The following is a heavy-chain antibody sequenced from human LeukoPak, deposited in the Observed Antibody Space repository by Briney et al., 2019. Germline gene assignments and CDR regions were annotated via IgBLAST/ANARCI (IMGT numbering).Heavy chain of an antibody. CDR2: IRYDGSNK. V-gene: IGHV3-30*02. D-gene: IGHD3-3*01. J-gene: IGHJ6*03. CDR3: ASNKGYYDFWSGPPGYYYMDV. Sequence: GGSLRLSCAASGFTFSSYGMHWVRQAPGKGLEWVAFIRYDGSNKYYADSVKGRFTISRDNSKNTLYLQMNSLRAEDTAVYYCASNKGYYDFWSGPPGYYYMDVWGKGTTVTVSS. CDR1: GFTFSSYG.